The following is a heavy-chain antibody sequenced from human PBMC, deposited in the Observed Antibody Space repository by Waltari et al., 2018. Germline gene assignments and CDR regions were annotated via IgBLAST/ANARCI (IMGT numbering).Heavy chain of an antibody. CDR3: ARGSTGSFDY. CDR2: IYYSGST. Sequence: QVQLQESGPGLVKPSETLSLTCTVSGGSISSSYWSWLRQPPGKGLEWIGYIYYSGSTNYNPSLKRRVTISVDTSKNQFSLKLSSVTAADTAVYYCARGSTGSFDYWGQGTLVTVSS. J-gene: IGHJ4*02. D-gene: IGHD2-2*01. CDR1: GGSISSSY. V-gene: IGHV4-59*01.